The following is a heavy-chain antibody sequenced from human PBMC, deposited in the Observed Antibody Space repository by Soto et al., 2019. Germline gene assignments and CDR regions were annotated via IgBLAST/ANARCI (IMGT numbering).Heavy chain of an antibody. CDR3: ARRWGGTFDY. CDR2: IYYSGST. J-gene: IGHJ4*02. CDR1: GGSISGYY. D-gene: IGHD2-21*01. V-gene: IGHV4-59*01. Sequence: SETLSLTCTVSGGSISGYYWSWIRQPPGKGLEWIGYIYYSGSTNYNPSLKSRVTISVDTSKNQFSLKLSSVTAADTAVYYCARRWGGTFDYWGQGTLVTVS.